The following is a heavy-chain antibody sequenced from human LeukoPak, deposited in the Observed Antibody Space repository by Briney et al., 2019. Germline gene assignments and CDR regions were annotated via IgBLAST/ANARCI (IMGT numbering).Heavy chain of an antibody. CDR3: ARGHYVLRFLETNWFDP. J-gene: IGHJ5*02. Sequence: ASVKVSCKASGYTFTSYDINWVRQATGQGLEWMGWMNPNSGNTGYAQKFQGRVTMTRNTSISTAYMELSSLRSEDTAVYYCARGHYVLRFLETNWFDPWGQGPLVTVSS. CDR2: MNPNSGNT. D-gene: IGHD3-3*01. V-gene: IGHV1-8*01. CDR1: GYTFTSYD.